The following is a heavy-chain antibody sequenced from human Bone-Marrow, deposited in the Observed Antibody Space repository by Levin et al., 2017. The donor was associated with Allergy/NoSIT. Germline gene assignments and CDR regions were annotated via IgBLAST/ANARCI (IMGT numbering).Heavy chain of an antibody. D-gene: IGHD6-6*01. J-gene: IGHJ5*02. CDR2: IDWDEDT. Sequence: QTLSLTCSFSGFSLSTSGVCVSWIRQPPGKALEWLALIDWDEDTYYNTSLRSRLTISKDTSKNQVVLTMTDMDPVDTATYYCARVIYSSSPGWFDPWGQGTRVTVSS. CDR3: ARVIYSSSPGWFDP. CDR1: GFSLSTSGVC. V-gene: IGHV2-70*01.